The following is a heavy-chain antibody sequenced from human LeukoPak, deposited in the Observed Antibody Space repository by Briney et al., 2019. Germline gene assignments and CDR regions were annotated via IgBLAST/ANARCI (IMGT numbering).Heavy chain of an antibody. Sequence: ASVKVSCKASGYTFTSYGISWVRQAPGQGVEWMGWISAYNGNTNYAQKLQGRVTMTTDTSTSTAYMELRSLRSDDTAVYYCARDPYDFWSGYYRGYYGMDVWGQGTTVTVSS. CDR2: ISAYNGNT. V-gene: IGHV1-18*01. CDR3: ARDPYDFWSGYYRGYYGMDV. J-gene: IGHJ6*02. CDR1: GYTFTSYG. D-gene: IGHD3-3*01.